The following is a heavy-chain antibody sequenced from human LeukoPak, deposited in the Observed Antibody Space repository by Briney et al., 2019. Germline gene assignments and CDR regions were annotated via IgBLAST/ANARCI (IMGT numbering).Heavy chain of an antibody. V-gene: IGHV1-18*01. CDR2: ISAYNGNT. CDR1: GYTFTSYG. CDR3: ARILGYCSSTSCYDWFDP. Sequence: GALVKVSCKASGYTFTSYGISWVRQAPGQGLEWMGWISAYNGNTNYAQKLQGRVTMTTDTSTSTAYMELRSLRSDDTAVYYCARILGYCSSTSCYDWFDPWGQGTLVTVSS. J-gene: IGHJ5*02. D-gene: IGHD2-2*01.